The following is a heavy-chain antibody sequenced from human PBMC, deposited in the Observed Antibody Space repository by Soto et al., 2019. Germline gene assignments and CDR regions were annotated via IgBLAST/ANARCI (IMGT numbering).Heavy chain of an antibody. CDR2: IYYSGST. Sequence: TLSLTCTVSGGSISSGGYYWSWIRQHPGKGLEWIGYIYYSGSTYYNPSLKSRVTISVDTSKNQFSLKLSSVTAADTAVYYCARGGVVVVAGAFDIWGQGTMVTVSS. CDR1: GGSISSGGYY. V-gene: IGHV4-31*03. CDR3: ARGGVVVVAGAFDI. D-gene: IGHD3-22*01. J-gene: IGHJ3*02.